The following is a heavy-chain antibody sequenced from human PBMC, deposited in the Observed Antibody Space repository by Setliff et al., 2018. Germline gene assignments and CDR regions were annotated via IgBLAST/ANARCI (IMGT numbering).Heavy chain of an antibody. CDR3: ATSGNWNYEYYFNY. D-gene: IGHD1-7*01. V-gene: IGHV4-61*09. Sequence: SETLSLTCSVSGASITSGGFYWTWIRQPAGKGLEWIGHISPSGSTTYNPSVKSRVTISLDTSKNHFSLKLDSVTAADTALYYCATSGNWNYEYYFNYWGQGALVTVSS. CDR1: GASITSGGFY. CDR2: ISPSGST. J-gene: IGHJ4*02.